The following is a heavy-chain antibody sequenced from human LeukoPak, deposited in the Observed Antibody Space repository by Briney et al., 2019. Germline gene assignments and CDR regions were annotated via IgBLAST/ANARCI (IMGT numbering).Heavy chain of an antibody. V-gene: IGHV1-24*01. CDR1: GYTLTELS. D-gene: IGHD6-19*01. Sequence: GASVKVSCKVSGYTLTELSMHWVRQAPGKGLEWMGGFDPEDGETIYAQKFQGRVTMTEDTSTDTAYMELSSLRSEDTAVYYCARAWGVWYSSGPGEAFDIWGQGTMVTVSS. CDR3: ARAWGVWYSSGPGEAFDI. CDR2: FDPEDGET. J-gene: IGHJ3*02.